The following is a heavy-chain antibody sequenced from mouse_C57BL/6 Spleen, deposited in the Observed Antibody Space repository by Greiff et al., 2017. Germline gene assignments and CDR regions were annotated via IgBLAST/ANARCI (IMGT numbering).Heavy chain of an antibody. CDR1: GYTFTNYW. CDR2: IYPGGGCT. D-gene: IGHD1-1*01. V-gene: IGHV1-63*01. J-gene: IGHJ1*03. CDR3: ARRGGSCHWYFDV. Sequence: VQLQQSGAELVRPGTSVKMSCKASGYTFTNYWIGWAKQRPGHGLEWIGDIYPGGGCTNYNEKFKGKATLTADKSSSTAYMQFSSLTSEDSAIYYCARRGGSCHWYFDVWGTGTTVTVSS.